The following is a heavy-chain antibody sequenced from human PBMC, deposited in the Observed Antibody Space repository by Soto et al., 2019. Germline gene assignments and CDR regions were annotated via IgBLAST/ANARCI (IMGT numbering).Heavy chain of an antibody. CDR1: GFTFSDYY. J-gene: IGHJ4*02. CDR2: ISSSGSTI. V-gene: IGHV3-11*01. CDR3: AKDTYSRSWYF. Sequence: GGSLRLSCAASGFTFSDYYMSWIRQAPGKGLGWVSYISSSGSTIYYADSVKGRFTITRDNAKNTLYLQMNGLRAEDTALYYCAKDTYSRSWYFWGQGTLVTVSS. D-gene: IGHD2-2*01.